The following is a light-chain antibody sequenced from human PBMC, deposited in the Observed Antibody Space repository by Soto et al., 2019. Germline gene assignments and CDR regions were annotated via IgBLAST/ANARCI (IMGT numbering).Light chain of an antibody. CDR3: QQRSNWPPFLT. Sequence: EIVLTQSPATLSLSPGERATLSCRAGQSVSSYLAWYQQKPGQAPRLLIYDASNRATGIPARFSGSGSGTDFTLTISSLEPEDFAVYYCQQRSNWPPFLTFGGGTKVEIK. CDR2: DAS. V-gene: IGKV3-11*01. CDR1: QSVSSY. J-gene: IGKJ4*02.